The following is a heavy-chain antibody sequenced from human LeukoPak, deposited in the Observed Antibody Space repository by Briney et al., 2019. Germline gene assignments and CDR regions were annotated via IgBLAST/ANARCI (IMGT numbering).Heavy chain of an antibody. D-gene: IGHD6-13*01. CDR2: MNPNSGNT. CDR1: GYTFTSYD. V-gene: IGHV1-8*01. Sequence: AASVKVSCKASGYTFTSYDINWVRQATGQGLEWMGWMNPNSGNTGYAQKFQGRVTMTRNTSISTAYMELSSLRSEDTAVYYCARARAAARGNWFDPWGQGTLVTVSS. J-gene: IGHJ5*02. CDR3: ARARAAARGNWFDP.